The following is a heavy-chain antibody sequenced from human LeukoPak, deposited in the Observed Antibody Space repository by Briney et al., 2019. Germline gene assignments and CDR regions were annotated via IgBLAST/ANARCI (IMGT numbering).Heavy chain of an antibody. CDR2: ISNDGSNK. V-gene: IGHV3-30-3*01. CDR3: ARESEPNEKLQWLGFDY. CDR1: GFTFSRYT. Sequence: PGGSLRLSCAASGFTFSRYTMHWVRQAPGKGLEWVAVISNDGSNKYYADSVEGRFSISRDNSKNTLFLQMNSLRPEDAAIYYCARESEPNEKLQWLGFDYWGQGTLVTVSS. D-gene: IGHD6-19*01. J-gene: IGHJ4*02.